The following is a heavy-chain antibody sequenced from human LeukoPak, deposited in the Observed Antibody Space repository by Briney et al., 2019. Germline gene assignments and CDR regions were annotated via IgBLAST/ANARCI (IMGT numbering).Heavy chain of an antibody. V-gene: IGHV1-2*02. CDR1: GYTFTGYY. Sequence: ASVKVSCKASGYTFTGYYMHWVRQAPGQGLEWMGWINPNSGGTNYAQKFQGRVTMTRDTSISTAYMELSRLRSDDTAVYYCARRIVVAPAANNPYGMDVWGQGTTVTVSS. D-gene: IGHD2-2*01. CDR3: ARRIVVAPAANNPYGMDV. J-gene: IGHJ6*02. CDR2: INPNSGGT.